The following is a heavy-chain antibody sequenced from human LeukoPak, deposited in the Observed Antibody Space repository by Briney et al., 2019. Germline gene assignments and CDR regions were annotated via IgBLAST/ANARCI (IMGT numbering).Heavy chain of an antibody. J-gene: IGHJ5*02. CDR2: IYYSGST. V-gene: IGHV4-39*07. Sequence: SETLSLTCTVSGGSISSSSYYWGWIRQPPGKGLEWIGSIYYSGSTYYNPSLRSRVTISVDTSKNQFSLKLSSVTAADTAVYYCARDGRSSSWYNWFDPWGQGTLVTVSS. CDR3: ARDGRSSSWYNWFDP. D-gene: IGHD6-13*01. CDR1: GGSISSSSYY.